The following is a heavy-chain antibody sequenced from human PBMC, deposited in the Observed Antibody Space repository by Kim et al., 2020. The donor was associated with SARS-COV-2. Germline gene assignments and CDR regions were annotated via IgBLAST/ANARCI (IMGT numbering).Heavy chain of an antibody. J-gene: IGHJ6*02. Sequence: GGSLRLSCAASGFIFSSYWMSWVRQAPGKGLEWVANIKQDGSEKYYVDSVKGRFTISRDNAKNSLYLQMNSLRAEDTAVYYCVRAGYGVFYYYGMDVWGQGTTVTVSS. CDR2: IKQDGSEK. CDR1: GFIFSSYW. D-gene: IGHD3-10*01. CDR3: VRAGYGVFYYYGMDV. V-gene: IGHV3-7*03.